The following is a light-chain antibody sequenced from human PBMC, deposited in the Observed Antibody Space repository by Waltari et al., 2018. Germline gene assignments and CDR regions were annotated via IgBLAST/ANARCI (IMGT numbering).Light chain of an antibody. CDR1: PSYVGNYNL. CDR2: EVT. J-gene: IGLJ2*01. V-gene: IGLV2-23*02. Sequence: QSALTPPASVPGSPGQPLTISCPGTPSYVGNYNLSSWYQQHPGKAPKLITYEVTKRPSGVSNRFSGSKSGNTASLTISGLQADDEADYYCHSHATSITSVIFGGGTKLTVI. CDR3: HSHATSITSVI.